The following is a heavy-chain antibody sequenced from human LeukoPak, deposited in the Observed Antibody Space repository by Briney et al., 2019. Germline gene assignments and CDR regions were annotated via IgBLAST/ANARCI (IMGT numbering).Heavy chain of an antibody. CDR2: INHSGST. D-gene: IGHD5-18*01. J-gene: IGHJ4*02. Sequence: SETLSLTCAVYGGSFSGYYWNWIRQPPGEGLEWIGEINHSGSTNYTPPLKSRVTISVDTSKNQFSLKLNFVTAADTAVYYCAVAGYGRRFDYWGQGILVTVSP. V-gene: IGHV4-34*01. CDR1: GGSFSGYY. CDR3: AVAGYGRRFDY.